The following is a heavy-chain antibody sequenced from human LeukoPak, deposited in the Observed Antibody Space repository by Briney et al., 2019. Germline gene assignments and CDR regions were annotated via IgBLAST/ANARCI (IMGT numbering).Heavy chain of an antibody. CDR3: AKRGVVIRVILVGFHKEAQYFDS. V-gene: IGHV3-23*01. CDR2: ISDSGGRT. CDR1: GLTLSNYG. Sequence: PGGSLRLSCAVSGLTLSNYGMSWVRQTPGKGLEWVAGISDSGGRTNYADSVKGRFTISRDNPTNTLYLQMYSLRAEDTAVYFCAKRGVVIRVILVGFHKEAQYFDSWGQGALVTVSS. J-gene: IGHJ4*02. D-gene: IGHD3-22*01.